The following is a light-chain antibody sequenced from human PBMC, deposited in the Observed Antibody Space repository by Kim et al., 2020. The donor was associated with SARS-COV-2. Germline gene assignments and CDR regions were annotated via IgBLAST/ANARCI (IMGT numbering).Light chain of an antibody. J-gene: IGLJ2*01. CDR1: SSNIGKNY. Sequence: QKVTISCSGSSSNIGKNYVSWYQQFPGTAPKLRIYDNDKRAAGIPDRFVGSKSGTSATLGITGLQTGDEADYYCGAWDNSLSAGIFGGGTQLTVL. CDR3: GAWDNSLSAGI. CDR2: DND. V-gene: IGLV1-51*01.